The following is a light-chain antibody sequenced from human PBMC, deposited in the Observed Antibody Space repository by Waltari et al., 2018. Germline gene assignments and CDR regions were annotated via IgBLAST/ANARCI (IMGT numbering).Light chain of an antibody. J-gene: IGKJ3*01. CDR3: QQRSNWPRFT. CDR2: DAS. V-gene: IGKV3-11*01. CDR1: QSVSSY. Sequence: EIVLTQSPATLSLSPGERATLSCRASQSVSSYLAWYQQKPGQAPSILLFDASNRATGIPARFSGSGSGTDFTLTISSLEPEDFAVYYCQQRSNWPRFTFGPGTKVDIK.